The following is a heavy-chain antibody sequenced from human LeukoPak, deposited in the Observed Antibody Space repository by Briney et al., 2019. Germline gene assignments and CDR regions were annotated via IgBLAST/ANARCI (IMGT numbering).Heavy chain of an antibody. CDR2: INPNSGGT. J-gene: IGHJ4*02. V-gene: IGHV1-2*02. D-gene: IGHD6-13*01. CDR3: ARDRSAAAGTSDY. CDR1: GYTFTGYY. Sequence: SSVTVSCKASGYTFTGYYMHRVRQAPGQRQEWMGWINPNSGGTNYAQKFQGRVTMTRDTSISTDYMELSKLRSDDTAVYYCARDRSAAAGTSDYWGQGTLVTVSS.